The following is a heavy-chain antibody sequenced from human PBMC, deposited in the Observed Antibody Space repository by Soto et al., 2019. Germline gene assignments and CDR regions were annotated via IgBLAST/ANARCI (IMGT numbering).Heavy chain of an antibody. CDR2: ISYDGSNK. D-gene: IGHD6-13*01. V-gene: IGHV3-30*18. J-gene: IGHJ4*02. Sequence: GGSLRLSCAASGFTFSSYGMHWVRQAPGKGLEWVAVISYDGSNKYYADSVKGRFTISRDNSKNTLYLQMNSLRAEDTAVYYCAKDQISSWLPYDYWGQGTLVTVSS. CDR3: AKDQISSWLPYDY. CDR1: GFTFSSYG.